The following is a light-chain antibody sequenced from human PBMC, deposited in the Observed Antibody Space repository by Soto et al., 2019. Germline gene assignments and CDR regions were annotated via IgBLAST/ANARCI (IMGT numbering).Light chain of an antibody. CDR2: GAS. Sequence: EIVMTQSPATLSVSPGERATLSCRASQSVSSNLAWYQQKPGQAPSLLIYGASTRATGIPARFSGSGFGTEFTLTISSLQSEDFAVYYCQQYNNSPRTFGQGTKV. J-gene: IGKJ1*01. CDR1: QSVSSN. CDR3: QQYNNSPRT. V-gene: IGKV3-15*01.